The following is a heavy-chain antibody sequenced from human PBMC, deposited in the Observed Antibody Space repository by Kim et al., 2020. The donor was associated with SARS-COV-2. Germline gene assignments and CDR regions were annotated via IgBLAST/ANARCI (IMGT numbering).Heavy chain of an antibody. CDR3: ARDLKGYGDYVAGWYFDL. CDR1: GGTFSSYA. CDR2: IIPIFGTA. D-gene: IGHD4-17*01. V-gene: IGHV1-69*13. Sequence: SVKVSCKASGGTFSSYAISWVRQAPGQGLEWMGGIIPIFGTANYAQKFQGRVTITADESTSTAYMELSSLRSEDTAVYYCARDLKGYGDYVAGWYFDLWGRGTLVTVSS. J-gene: IGHJ2*01.